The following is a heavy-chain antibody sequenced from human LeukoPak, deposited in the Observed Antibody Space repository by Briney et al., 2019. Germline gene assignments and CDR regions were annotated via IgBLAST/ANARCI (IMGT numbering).Heavy chain of an antibody. V-gene: IGHV3-23*01. J-gene: IGHJ2*01. CDR3: ANPLHSSGWFWYFDL. D-gene: IGHD6-19*01. CDR2: ISGTGGST. CDR1: GFTFSSYW. Sequence: TGGSLRLSCAASGFTFSSYWMSWVRQAPGKGLEWVSGISGTGGSTYYTDSVKGRFTISRDNSKNTLYLQMNSLRAEDTAVYYCANPLHSSGWFWYFDLWGRGTLVTVSS.